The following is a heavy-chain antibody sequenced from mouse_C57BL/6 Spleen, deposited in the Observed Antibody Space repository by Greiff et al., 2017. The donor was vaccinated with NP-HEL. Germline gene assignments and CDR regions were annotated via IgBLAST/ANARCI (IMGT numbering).Heavy chain of an antibody. CDR2: ISYDGSN. CDR3: ARHIITTVVAPYFDV. CDR1: GYSITSGYY. V-gene: IGHV3-6*01. J-gene: IGHJ1*03. D-gene: IGHD1-1*01. Sequence: DVQLQESGPGLVKPSQSLSLTCSVTGYSITSGYYWNWIRQFPGNKLEWMGYISYDGSNNYNPSLKNRISITRDTSKNQFFLKLNSVTTEDTATYYCARHIITTVVAPYFDVWGTGTTVTVSS.